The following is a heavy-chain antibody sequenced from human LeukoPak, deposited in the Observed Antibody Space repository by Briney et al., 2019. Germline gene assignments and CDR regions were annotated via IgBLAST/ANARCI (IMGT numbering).Heavy chain of an antibody. D-gene: IGHD1-26*01. CDR3: AKDRTVGASYWYFDL. J-gene: IGHJ2*01. CDR2: ISTDGYTT. Sequence: GGSLRLSCAASGLAFSAYKMHWVRQAPRKGLVWVSRISTDGYTTDYADFVKGRFTISRDSSKNTLFLHMNTLRAEDTAIYYCAKDRTVGASYWYFDLWGRGTLVTVSS. CDR1: GLAFSAYK. V-gene: IGHV3-74*01.